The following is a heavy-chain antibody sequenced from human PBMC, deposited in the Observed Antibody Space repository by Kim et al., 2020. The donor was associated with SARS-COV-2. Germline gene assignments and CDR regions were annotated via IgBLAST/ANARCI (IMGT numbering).Heavy chain of an antibody. CDR3: ARIWTTAAGSYYFDY. J-gene: IGHJ4*02. V-gene: IGHV2-70*01. D-gene: IGHD6-13*01. Sequence: TSLKTRLTISKDTSKNQVVLTMTNMDPVDTATYYCARIWTTAAGSYYFDYWGQGTLVTVSS.